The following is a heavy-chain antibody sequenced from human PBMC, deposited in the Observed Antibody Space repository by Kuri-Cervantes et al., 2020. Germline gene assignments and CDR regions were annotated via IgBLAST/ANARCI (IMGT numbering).Heavy chain of an antibody. Sequence: SLKISCAASGFTFDDYAMHWVRQAPGKGLEWVSGISWNSGSIGYADSVKGRFTISRDNAKNSLYLQMNSLGAEDTALYYCAKATNYYDSSGVDYWGQGTLVTAPQ. D-gene: IGHD3-22*01. CDR3: AKATNYYDSSGVDY. CDR1: GFTFDDYA. J-gene: IGHJ4*02. CDR2: ISWNSGSI. V-gene: IGHV3-9*01.